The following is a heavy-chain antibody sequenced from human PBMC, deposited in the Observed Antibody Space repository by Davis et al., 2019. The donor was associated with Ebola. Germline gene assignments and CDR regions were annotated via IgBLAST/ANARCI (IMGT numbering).Heavy chain of an antibody. D-gene: IGHD5-18*01. V-gene: IGHV3-30*02. CDR2: IWYDGSNK. Sequence: GESLKISCAASGFTLSSYGMHWVRQAPGKGLEWVAVIWYDGSNKYYADSVKGRFTISRDNSKNTLYLQMNSLRAEDTAVYYCAKDGDTATYYYYYYGMDVWGQGTTVTVSS. J-gene: IGHJ6*02. CDR3: AKDGDTATYYYYYYGMDV. CDR1: GFTLSSYG.